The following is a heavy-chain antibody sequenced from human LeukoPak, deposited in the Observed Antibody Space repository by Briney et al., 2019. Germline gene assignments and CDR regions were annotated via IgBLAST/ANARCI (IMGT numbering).Heavy chain of an antibody. D-gene: IGHD6-6*01. CDR2: IYTSGST. Sequence: PSETLSLTCTVSGGSISSGSYYWSWIRQPAGKGLEWIGRIYTSGSTNYNPSLKSRVTISVDTSKNQFSLKLSSVTAADTAVYYCARALSIAARHFDYWGQGILVTVSS. V-gene: IGHV4-61*02. CDR1: GGSISSGSYY. CDR3: ARALSIAARHFDY. J-gene: IGHJ4*02.